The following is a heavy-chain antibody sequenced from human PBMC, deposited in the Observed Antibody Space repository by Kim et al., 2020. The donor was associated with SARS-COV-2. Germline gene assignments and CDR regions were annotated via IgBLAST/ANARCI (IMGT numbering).Heavy chain of an antibody. J-gene: IGHJ4*02. D-gene: IGHD5-12*01. CDR2: INHSGIT. V-gene: IGHV4-34*01. CDR3: ARRLRRDGYNYGY. Sequence: SETLSLTCAVYGGSFSGYYWSWIRQPPGKGLEWIGEINHSGITNYNPSLKSRVTISVDMSKNQFSLKLSSVTAADTAVYYCARRLRRDGYNYGYWGQGTLVSVSS. CDR1: GGSFSGYY.